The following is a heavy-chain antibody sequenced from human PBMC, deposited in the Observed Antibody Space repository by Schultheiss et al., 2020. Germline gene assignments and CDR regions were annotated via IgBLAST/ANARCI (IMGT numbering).Heavy chain of an antibody. CDR1: GGSISSSSYY. Sequence: SATLSLTCTVSGGSISSSSYYWGWIRQPAGKGLEWIGRIYTSGSTNYNPSLKSRVTISVDTSKNQFSLKLSSVTAADTAVYYCAKDRGLDQDHDYGDPRSYYYYYGMDVWGQGTTVTGSS. V-gene: IGHV4-61*02. D-gene: IGHD4-17*01. J-gene: IGHJ6*02. CDR3: AKDRGLDQDHDYGDPRSYYYYYGMDV. CDR2: IYTSGST.